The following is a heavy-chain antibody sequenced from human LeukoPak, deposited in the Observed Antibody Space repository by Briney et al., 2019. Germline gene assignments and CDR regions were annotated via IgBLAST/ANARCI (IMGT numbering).Heavy chain of an antibody. J-gene: IGHJ5*02. CDR2: ISWNSGSI. Sequence: GGSLRLSCAASGFTFDDYAMHWVRQAPGKGLEWVSGISWNSGSIGYADSVKGRFTISRDNAKNSLYLQMNSLRAEDTALYYCAKDRVGVFDPWGQGTLVTVSS. CDR3: AKDRVGVFDP. V-gene: IGHV3-9*01. CDR1: GFTFDDYA. D-gene: IGHD2-15*01.